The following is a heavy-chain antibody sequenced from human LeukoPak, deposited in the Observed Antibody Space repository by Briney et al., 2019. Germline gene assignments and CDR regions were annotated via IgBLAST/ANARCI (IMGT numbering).Heavy chain of an antibody. CDR1: EFTFSTYW. V-gene: IGHV3-7*03. Sequence: GGSLRLSCAASEFTFSTYWMSWVRQAPGKGLEWVANIKQDGSEKYYVDPVKGRFTISRDNSKNTLYLQMNSLRAEDTAVYYCAKSLDFIVVVPAAYDYWGQGTLVTASS. CDR3: AKSLDFIVVVPAAYDY. CDR2: IKQDGSEK. J-gene: IGHJ4*02. D-gene: IGHD2-2*01.